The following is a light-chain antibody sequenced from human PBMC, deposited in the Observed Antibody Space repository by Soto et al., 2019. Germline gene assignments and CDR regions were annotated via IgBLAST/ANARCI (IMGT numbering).Light chain of an antibody. CDR3: QHYNSYSVA. J-gene: IGKJ1*01. Sequence: DIQMTQSPSTLSGSVGDRVTITCRASQTISSWLAWYQQKPRKAPKLLIYKASTLKSGVPSRFSGSGSGTEFTLTISSLQPDDFATYYCQHYNSYSVAFGQGTKVDIK. V-gene: IGKV1-5*03. CDR2: KAS. CDR1: QTISSW.